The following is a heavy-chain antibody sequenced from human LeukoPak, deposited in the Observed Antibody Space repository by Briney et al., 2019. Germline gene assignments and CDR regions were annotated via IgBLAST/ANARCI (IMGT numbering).Heavy chain of an antibody. CDR1: GFTFSNAW. V-gene: IGHV3-15*01. J-gene: IGHJ6*04. CDR2: IKSKTDGGTT. CDR3: TTAGLWFGDYYYGMDV. D-gene: IGHD3-10*01. Sequence: GGSLRLSCAASGFTFSNAWMSWVRQAPGKGLEWVGRIKSKTDGGTTDYAAPVKGRFTISRDDSKDTLYLQMNSLKTEDTAVYYCTTAGLWFGDYYYGMDVWGKGTTVTVSS.